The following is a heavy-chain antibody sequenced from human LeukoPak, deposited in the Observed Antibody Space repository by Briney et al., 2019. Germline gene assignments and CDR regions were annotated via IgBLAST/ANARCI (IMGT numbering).Heavy chain of an antibody. D-gene: IGHD3-9*01. V-gene: IGHV1-8*01. Sequence: ASVKVSCKASGYTFTSYDINWVRQATGQGLGWMGWMNPNSGNTGYAQKFQGRVTMTRNTSISTAYMELSSLRSEDTAVYYCARRYYDILTGYRNYYYYYYMDVWGKGTTVTISS. CDR3: ARRYYDILTGYRNYYYYYYMDV. CDR2: MNPNSGNT. CDR1: GYTFTSYD. J-gene: IGHJ6*03.